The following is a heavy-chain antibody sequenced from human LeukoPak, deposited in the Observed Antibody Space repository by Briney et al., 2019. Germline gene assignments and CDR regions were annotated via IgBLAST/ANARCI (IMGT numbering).Heavy chain of an antibody. D-gene: IGHD4-17*01. CDR2: ITAYNGYT. CDR1: GYTFTIYG. J-gene: IGHJ4*02. V-gene: IGHV1-18*01. Sequence: ASGTVSSTASGYTFTIYGISWVRHAPGPGHEWMGWITAYNGYTNYAQKFQGRVTMTTDTSTSTAYMELRSLRSDDTALYYCARPDYGDSHSDFWGQGTLVTVSS. CDR3: ARPDYGDSHSDF.